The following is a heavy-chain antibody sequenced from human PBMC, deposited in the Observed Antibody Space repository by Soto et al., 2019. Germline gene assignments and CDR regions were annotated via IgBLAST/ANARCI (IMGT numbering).Heavy chain of an antibody. Sequence: SETLYITCTVSGGSISSGGYYWTWIRQHPGKGLEWSGYNYYSGITYYNPSLKSRVTISLDTSKNQFSLKLSSVTAADTAVYYCARGSSIAGLYYGMDVWGQGTTVTVSS. V-gene: IGHV4-31*03. CDR1: GGSISSGGYY. J-gene: IGHJ6*02. D-gene: IGHD6-6*01. CDR3: ARGSSIAGLYYGMDV. CDR2: NYYSGIT.